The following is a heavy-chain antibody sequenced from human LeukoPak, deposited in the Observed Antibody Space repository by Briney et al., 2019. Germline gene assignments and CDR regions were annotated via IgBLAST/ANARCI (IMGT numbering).Heavy chain of an antibody. CDR1: GFTFSSSW. Sequence: GGSLRLSCAASGFTFSSSWMSWVRQAPGKGLEWVSTITDRGGITYYADSVKGHFTISRDNSKNTLYLQMNSLRAEDTAVYYCAKILPMNENFDYWGQGTLVTVSS. CDR2: ITDRGGIT. CDR3: AKILPMNENFDY. V-gene: IGHV3-23*01. J-gene: IGHJ4*02. D-gene: IGHD1-1*01.